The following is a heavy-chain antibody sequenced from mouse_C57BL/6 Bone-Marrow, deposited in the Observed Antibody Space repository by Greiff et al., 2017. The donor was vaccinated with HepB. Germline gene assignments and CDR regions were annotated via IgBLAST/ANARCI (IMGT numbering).Heavy chain of an antibody. D-gene: IGHD1-1*01. CDR3: AKHITTESSYYYAMDY. CDR1: GFSLTSYG. Sequence: VKVVESGPGLVAPSQSLSITCTVSGFSLTSYGVDWVRQPPGKGLEWLGVIWGGGSTNYNSALMSRLSISNDNSKSQVILKMNSLQTDDTAMYYCAKHITTESSYYYAMDYWGQGTSVTVSS. J-gene: IGHJ4*01. V-gene: IGHV2-9*01. CDR2: IWGGGST.